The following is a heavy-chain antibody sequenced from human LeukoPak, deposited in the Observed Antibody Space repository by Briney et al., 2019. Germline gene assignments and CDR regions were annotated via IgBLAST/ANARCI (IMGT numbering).Heavy chain of an antibody. CDR3: ARFGLIIWNDGGNAFDI. CDR2: MNPNSGNT. J-gene: IGHJ3*02. D-gene: IGHD1-1*01. Sequence: GASVKVSCKASGYTFTSYDINWVRQATGQGIEWMGWMNPNSGNTGYAQKFEGRVTITWNTSISTAYMELSSLRSEDTAVYYCARFGLIIWNDGGNAFDIWGQGTMVPVSS. V-gene: IGHV1-8*03. CDR1: GYTFTSYD.